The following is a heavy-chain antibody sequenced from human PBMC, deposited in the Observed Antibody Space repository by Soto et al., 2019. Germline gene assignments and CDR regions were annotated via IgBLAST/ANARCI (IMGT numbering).Heavy chain of an antibody. CDR2: ISGTGAST. D-gene: IGHD3-3*01. CDR3: AIVVYYGVVISRGYIDY. V-gene: IGHV3-23*01. J-gene: IGHJ4*02. Sequence: PGGSVRLSCAASGFTFSNYAVSWVRQAPGKGLEWVSSISGTGASTYYADSVKGRVTIGRDNSKNTLHLQMNSLRAEDAAIYYSAIVVYYGVVISRGYIDYWGQRTLVTVSS. CDR1: GFTFSNYA.